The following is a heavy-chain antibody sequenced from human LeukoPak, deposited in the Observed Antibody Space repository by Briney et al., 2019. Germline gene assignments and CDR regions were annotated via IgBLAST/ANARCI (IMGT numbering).Heavy chain of an antibody. CDR1: GGTFSSYA. D-gene: IGHD6-13*01. CDR3: ARAVGYSSSWTYFDY. V-gene: IGHV1-69*10. J-gene: IGHJ4*02. CDR2: IIPILGIA. Sequence: EASVKVSCKASGGTFSSYAISWVRQAPGQGLEWMGWIIPILGIANYAQKFQGRVTITADKSTSTAYMELSSLRSEDTAVYYCARAVGYSSSWTYFDYWGQGTLVTVSS.